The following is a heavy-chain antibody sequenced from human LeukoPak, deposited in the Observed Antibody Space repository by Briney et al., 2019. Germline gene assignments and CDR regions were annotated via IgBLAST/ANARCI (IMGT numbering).Heavy chain of an antibody. Sequence: GRCLRLALPAAGFTLSSYSTNCVRPEPRNWLEWVSSIIMSTTYIYHADSVKGPFTISRPNANHSLYLEMNSLRAEDMGVYYCASAPQSYGGYDPDPGPSQQYYYYYGMDVWGQGTTVTVSS. CDR3: ASAPQSYGGYDPDPGPSQQYYYYYGMDV. D-gene: IGHD5-12*01. V-gene: IGHV3-21*06. CDR2: IIMSTTYI. CDR1: GFTLSSYS. J-gene: IGHJ6*02.